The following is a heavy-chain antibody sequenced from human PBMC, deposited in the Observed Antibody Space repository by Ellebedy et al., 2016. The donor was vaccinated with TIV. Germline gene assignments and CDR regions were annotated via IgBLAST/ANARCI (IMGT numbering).Heavy chain of an antibody. Sequence: GESLKISCKGSGYTFINYWIAWVRQMPGKGLEWMGIIYPGDSDIRYSPSFQGRVTISADKSINTAYLQWSSLKASDTAMYYCAAKYHYDGSGYYDTWGQGTPVTVSS. D-gene: IGHD3-22*01. CDR1: GYTFINYW. J-gene: IGHJ5*02. V-gene: IGHV5-51*01. CDR2: IYPGDSDI. CDR3: AAKYHYDGSGYYDT.